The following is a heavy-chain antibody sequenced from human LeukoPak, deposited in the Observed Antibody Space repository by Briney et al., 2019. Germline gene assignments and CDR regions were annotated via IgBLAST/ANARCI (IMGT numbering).Heavy chain of an antibody. CDR2: IYFSGST. V-gene: IGHV4-59*08. J-gene: IGHJ1*01. CDR1: GGSISSYY. CDR3: ARHPEVRPTFFQH. D-gene: IGHD3-10*01. Sequence: PSETLSLTCTVPGGSISSYYWCWIRQPPGKGLEWIGYIYFSGSTNYNPYPKSRVTISVDTSKNQFSLKLSSVTAADTAVYYCARHPEVRPTFFQHWGQGTLVTVYS.